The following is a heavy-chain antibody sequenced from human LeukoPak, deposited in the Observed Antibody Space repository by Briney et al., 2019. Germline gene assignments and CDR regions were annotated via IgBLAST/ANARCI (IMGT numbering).Heavy chain of an antibody. D-gene: IGHD4-17*01. J-gene: IGHJ4*02. CDR1: GFTVSSNF. CDR3: ARGLSTVTQIMTY. Sequence: GGTLRLFCAASGFTVSSNFMSMGRQAPREGLEGVSIIYSGGTTYYADSVKGRFTISRDNSKNTLYLQMNNLRTEDTAVYYCARGLSTVTQIMTYWGQGTLVTVSS. CDR2: IYSGGTT. V-gene: IGHV3-66*02.